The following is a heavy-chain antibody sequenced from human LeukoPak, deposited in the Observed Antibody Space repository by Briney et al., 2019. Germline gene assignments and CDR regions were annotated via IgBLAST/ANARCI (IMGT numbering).Heavy chain of an antibody. Sequence: SQTLSLTCAVSGEGDSSNTAVWNGIRQSPSRGLEWLGRTYYRSKWYNDYAVSVKGRITISPDTSKNQFSLRLTSVTPADTAVFYGARSFIAVDGGNSVPGGQGTLVTVSS. CDR1: GEGDSSNTAV. D-gene: IGHD2-15*01. CDR2: TYYRSKWYN. J-gene: IGHJ5*02. V-gene: IGHV6-1*01. CDR3: ARSFIAVDGGNSVP.